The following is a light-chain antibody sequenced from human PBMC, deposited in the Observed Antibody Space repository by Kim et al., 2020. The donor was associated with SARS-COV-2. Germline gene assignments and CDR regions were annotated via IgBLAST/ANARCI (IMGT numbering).Light chain of an antibody. Sequence: SPGERATLSCRASQSVSSNYLTWYQQKAGQAPRLLIYGASSRATGIPDRFSGSGSGTDFTLTISRLEPEDFAVYYCQHYGSSSWTFGQGTKVDIK. V-gene: IGKV3-20*01. J-gene: IGKJ1*01. CDR3: QHYGSSSWT. CDR1: QSVSSNY. CDR2: GAS.